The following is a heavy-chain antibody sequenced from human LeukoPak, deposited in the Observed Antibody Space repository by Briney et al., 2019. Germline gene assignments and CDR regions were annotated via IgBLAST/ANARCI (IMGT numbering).Heavy chain of an antibody. CDR2: VSGIGQTT. V-gene: IGHV3-23*01. D-gene: IGHD1-26*01. J-gene: IGHJ4*02. CDR3: ARGGMGVSAAGY. Sequence: GGSLRLSCAASGFTFTSYAMNWVRQAPGQGLEWVSTVSGIGQTTDYSDSVKGRFTISRDNSKNTLYLQMNSLRAEDTAVYYCARGGMGVSAAGYWGQGTLVTVSS. CDR1: GFTFTSYA.